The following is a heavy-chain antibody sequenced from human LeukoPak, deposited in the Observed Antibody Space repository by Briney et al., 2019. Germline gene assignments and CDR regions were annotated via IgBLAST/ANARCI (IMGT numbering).Heavy chain of an antibody. Sequence: GASVKVSCKASGYTFTSYGISWVRQAPGQGLEWMGRINPNSGGTNYAQKFKGRVTMTRDTSISTAYMELSRLRSDDTAVYYCALTTTGTNDAFDIWGQGTMVTVSS. J-gene: IGHJ3*02. CDR1: GYTFTSYG. D-gene: IGHD4-17*01. CDR2: INPNSGGT. V-gene: IGHV1-2*06. CDR3: ALTTTGTNDAFDI.